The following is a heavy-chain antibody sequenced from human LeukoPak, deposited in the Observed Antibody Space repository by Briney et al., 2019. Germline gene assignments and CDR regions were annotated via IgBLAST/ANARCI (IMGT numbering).Heavy chain of an antibody. V-gene: IGHV1-2*02. CDR3: ARDLYYGSGSLDY. J-gene: IGHJ4*02. CDR2: INPNSGGT. CDR1: GYTFTGYY. D-gene: IGHD3-10*01. Sequence: ASVKVSCKASGYTFTGYYMHWVRQGPGQGLEWMGWINPNSGGTNYAQKFQGRVTMTRDTSISTAYMELSRLTSDDTAVYYCARDLYYGSGSLDYWGQGTLVTVSS.